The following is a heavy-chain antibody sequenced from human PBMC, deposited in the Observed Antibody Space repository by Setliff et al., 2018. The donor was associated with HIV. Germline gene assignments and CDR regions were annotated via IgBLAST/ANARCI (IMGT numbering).Heavy chain of an antibody. V-gene: IGHV4-4*09. Sequence: PSETLSLTCSVSGGSIGGYSWGWIRQSPGKGLEWIGYIYPSTGANYNPSLKSRVRILLDTSKNQFSLRLTSVTAADTAVYFCARRPMVRGFGRYYFDYWGQGTLVTVSS. D-gene: IGHD3-10*01. CDR3: ARRPMVRGFGRYYFDY. CDR1: GGSIGGYS. CDR2: IYPSTGA. J-gene: IGHJ4*02.